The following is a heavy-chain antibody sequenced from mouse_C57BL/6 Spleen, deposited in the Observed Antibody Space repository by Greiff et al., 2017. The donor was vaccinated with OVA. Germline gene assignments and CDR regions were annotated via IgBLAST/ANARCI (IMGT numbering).Heavy chain of an antibody. D-gene: IGHD1-1*01. CDR3: ARGSSYYAMDY. J-gene: IGHJ4*01. V-gene: IGHV14-2*01. Sequence: EVQRVESGAELVKPGASVKLSCTASGFNIKDYYMHWVKQRTEQGLEWIGGIDPEDGETKYAPKFQGKATITADTSSNTAYLQLGSLTSEDTAVDYCARGSSYYAMDYWGQGTSVTVSA. CDR1: GFNIKDYY. CDR2: IDPEDGET.